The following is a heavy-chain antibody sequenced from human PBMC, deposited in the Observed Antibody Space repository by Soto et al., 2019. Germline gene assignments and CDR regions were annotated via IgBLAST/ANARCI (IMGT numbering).Heavy chain of an antibody. Sequence: GASVKVSCKASGGTFSSYAISWVRQAPGQGLEWMGGIIPIFGTANYAQKFQGRVTITADESTSTAYMELSSLRSEDTAVYYCARESPAATDYYYYYGMDVWGQGTTVTVS. J-gene: IGHJ6*02. CDR3: ARESPAATDYYYYYGMDV. CDR1: GGTFSSYA. V-gene: IGHV1-69*13. CDR2: IIPIFGTA. D-gene: IGHD2-2*01.